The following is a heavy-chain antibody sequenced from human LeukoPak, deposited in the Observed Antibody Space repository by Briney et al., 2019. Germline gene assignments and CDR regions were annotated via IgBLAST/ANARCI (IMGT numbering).Heavy chain of an antibody. D-gene: IGHD6-13*01. J-gene: IGHJ4*02. CDR1: GGFISSSSYY. V-gene: IGHV4-39*07. CDR2: IYYSGST. Sequence: SETLSLTCTVSGGFISSSSYYWDWIRQPPGKGLEWIGSIYYSGSTYYNPSLKSRVTISVDTSKNQFSLKLSSVTAADTAVYYCASTYRPSIAAAGDFDYWGQGTLVTVSS. CDR3: ASTYRPSIAAAGDFDY.